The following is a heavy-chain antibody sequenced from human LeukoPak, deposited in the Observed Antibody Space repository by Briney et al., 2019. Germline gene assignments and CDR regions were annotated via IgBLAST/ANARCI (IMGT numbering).Heavy chain of an antibody. CDR3: ARRGKDYGDYAVWFDP. CDR2: INHSGST. D-gene: IGHD4-17*01. J-gene: IGHJ5*02. Sequence: SETLSLTCAVYGGSFSGYYWSWIRQPPGKGLEWIGEINHSGSTNYNPSLKSRVTISVDTSKNQFSLKLSSVTAADTAVYYCARRGKDYGDYAVWFDPWGQGTPVTVSS. CDR1: GGSFSGYY. V-gene: IGHV4-34*01.